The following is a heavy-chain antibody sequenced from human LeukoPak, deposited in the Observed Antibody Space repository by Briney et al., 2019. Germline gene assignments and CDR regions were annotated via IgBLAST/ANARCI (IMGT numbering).Heavy chain of an antibody. CDR1: GYSISSSNW. D-gene: IGHD4-23*01. Sequence: SETLSLTCAVSGYSISSSNWWGWIRQPPGKGLEWIGYIYYSGTTHYNPSLKSRVTMPVDTSKNQFSLKLSSVTAVDTAVYYCARSVDGGNSPFDYWGQGTLVTVSS. CDR2: IYYSGTT. V-gene: IGHV4-28*01. CDR3: ARSVDGGNSPFDY. J-gene: IGHJ4*02.